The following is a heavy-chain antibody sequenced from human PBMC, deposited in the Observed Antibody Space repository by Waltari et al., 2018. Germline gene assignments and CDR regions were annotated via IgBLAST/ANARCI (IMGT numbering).Heavy chain of an antibody. J-gene: IGHJ4*02. CDR3: ATPGQAQLDYFDY. V-gene: IGHV1-69-2*01. CDR2: VDPEDGET. CDR1: GYTFTDYY. Sequence: EVQLVQSGAEVKKPGATVKISCKASGYTFTDYYMNWVQPAPGKGLEWMGRVDPEDGETIYAEKFQGRVTITADTSTDTAYMELSSLRSEDTAVYYCATPGQAQLDYFDYWGQGTLVTVSS.